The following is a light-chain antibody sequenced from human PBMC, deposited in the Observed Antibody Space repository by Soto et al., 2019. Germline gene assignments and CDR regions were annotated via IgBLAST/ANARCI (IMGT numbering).Light chain of an antibody. J-gene: IGKJ1*01. Sequence: DIQMTQSPASLSASVGDSVTITCRTSQSISIYLNWYQQKPGKAPKLLIYAASSLQSGVPSRFSGSGSGTDFTLTISSLQPEDFATYYCQQSYSTPWTFGQGTKVEIK. V-gene: IGKV1-39*01. CDR2: AAS. CDR1: QSISIY. CDR3: QQSYSTPWT.